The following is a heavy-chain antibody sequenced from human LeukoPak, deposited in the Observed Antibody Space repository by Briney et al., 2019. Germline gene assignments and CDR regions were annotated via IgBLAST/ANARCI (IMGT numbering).Heavy chain of an antibody. D-gene: IGHD1-26*01. Sequence: ASAKVSCKASGYTFTSYAMNWVRQAPGQGLEWMGWINTNTGNPTYAQGFTGRFVFSLDTSVSTAYLQISSLKAEDTAVYYCARDPVLLRNSGSYYQGNWFDPWGQGTLVTVSS. CDR3: ARDPVLLRNSGSYYQGNWFDP. CDR1: GYTFTSYA. CDR2: INTNTGNP. J-gene: IGHJ5*02. V-gene: IGHV7-4-1*02.